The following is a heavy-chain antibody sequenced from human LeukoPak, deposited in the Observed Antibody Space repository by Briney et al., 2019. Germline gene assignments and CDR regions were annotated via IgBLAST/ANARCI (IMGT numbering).Heavy chain of an antibody. Sequence: ASVKVSCKASGYTFTNYGVSWVRLAPGQGLEWMGWISGYNGDTNYAQKLQGRVTMTTDTSTSIAYMELRSLRSDDTAVYYCARGEGYCSSTSCPTVDYWGQGTLVTVSS. V-gene: IGHV1-18*01. CDR2: ISGYNGDT. CDR1: GYTFTNYG. D-gene: IGHD2-2*01. CDR3: ARGEGYCSSTSCPTVDY. J-gene: IGHJ4*02.